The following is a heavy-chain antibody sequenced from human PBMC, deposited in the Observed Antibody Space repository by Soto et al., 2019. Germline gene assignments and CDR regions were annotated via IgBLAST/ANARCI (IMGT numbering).Heavy chain of an antibody. CDR1: GGTFSSYT. V-gene: IGHV1-69*02. CDR3: ARADRNLRLGC. Sequence: QVQLVQSGAEVKKPGSSVKVFCKASGGTFSSYTISWVRQAPGQGLEWMGRIIPILGIANYAQKFQGRVTITADKSTSTAYMELSSLRSEDTAVYYCARADRNLRLGCWGQGTLVTVSS. J-gene: IGHJ4*02. D-gene: IGHD2-2*03. CDR2: IIPILGIA.